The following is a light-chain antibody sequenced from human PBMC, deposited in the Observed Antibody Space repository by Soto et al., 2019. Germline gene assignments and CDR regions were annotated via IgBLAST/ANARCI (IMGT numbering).Light chain of an antibody. J-gene: IGKJ3*01. CDR1: QSVSPY. V-gene: IGKV3-11*01. Sequence: ETVLTQSPATLSLSPGDRATLSCRTSQSVSPYLAWYQQRPGQAPRLLIYDAYNRAAGIPARFSGSGSGTDFTLTISSLEPEDFAVYYCQERTNWPPGITFGPGTIVDIK. CDR2: DAY. CDR3: QERTNWPPGIT.